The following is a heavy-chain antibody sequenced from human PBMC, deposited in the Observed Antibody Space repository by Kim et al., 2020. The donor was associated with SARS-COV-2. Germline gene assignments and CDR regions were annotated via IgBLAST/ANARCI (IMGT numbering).Heavy chain of an antibody. D-gene: IGHD3-22*01. CDR3: AREDRSSGYPT. V-gene: IGHV3-11*05. Sequence: GGSLRLSCAASGFTFSDYYMSWIRQAPGKGLEWVSYISSSSSYTNYADSVKGRFTISRDNAKNSLYLQMNSLRAEDTAVYYCAREDRSSGYPTWGQGTLVTVSS. CDR2: ISSSSSYT. J-gene: IGHJ5*02. CDR1: GFTFSDYY.